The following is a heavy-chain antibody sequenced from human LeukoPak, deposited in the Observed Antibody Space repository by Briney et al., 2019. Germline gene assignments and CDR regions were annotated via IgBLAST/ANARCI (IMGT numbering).Heavy chain of an antibody. J-gene: IGHJ4*02. CDR1: GYTLTELS. CDR3: ATDRGYSYGYGFDY. D-gene: IGHD5-18*01. V-gene: IGHV1-24*01. CDR2: FDPEDGET. Sequence: GASVKVSCKVSGYTLTELSMHWVRQAPGKGLEWMGGFDPEDGETIYAQKFQGRVTMTEDTSTDTAHMELSSLRSEDTAVYYCATDRGYSYGYGFDYWGQGTLVTVSS.